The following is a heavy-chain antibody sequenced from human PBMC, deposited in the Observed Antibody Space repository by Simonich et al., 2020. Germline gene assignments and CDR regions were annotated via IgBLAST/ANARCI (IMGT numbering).Heavy chain of an antibody. Sequence: QVQLVQSGAEVKKPGASVKVSCKASGYTFTSYGISWVRQAPGQGLEWMGGSSAYNGNTNYEQKLKGRVTMTTDTSTSTAYMELRSLRSDDTAVYYCARASRGTWWYYYFDYWGQGTLVTVSS. J-gene: IGHJ4*02. CDR1: GYTFTSYG. CDR3: ARASRGTWWYYYFDY. D-gene: IGHD2-15*01. V-gene: IGHV1-18*01. CDR2: SSAYNGNT.